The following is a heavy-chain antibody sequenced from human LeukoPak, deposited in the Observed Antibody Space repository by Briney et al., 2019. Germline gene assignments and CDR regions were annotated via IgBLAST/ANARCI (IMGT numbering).Heavy chain of an antibody. CDR3: ARVKVSGAFDI. J-gene: IGHJ3*02. CDR2: ISSNGGST. D-gene: IGHD1-14*01. CDR1: GFTFSSYS. Sequence: GGSLRLSCAASGFTFSSYSMHWVRQAPGKGLEYVSAISSNGGSTYYANSVKGRFTISRDNSKNTLYLQMGSLRGEDMAVYYCARVKVSGAFDIWGQGTMVAVSS. V-gene: IGHV3-64*01.